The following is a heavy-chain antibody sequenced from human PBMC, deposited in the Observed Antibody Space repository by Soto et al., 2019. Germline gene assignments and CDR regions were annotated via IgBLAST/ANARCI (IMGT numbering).Heavy chain of an antibody. D-gene: IGHD2-21*02. V-gene: IGHV4-59*01. CDR1: GVYISNYY. CDR3: ARTICSGGDCDLGGNCFDP. CDR2: AYYSGST. Sequence: SETLSLTCTVSGVYISNYYWTWIRQPPGKGLEWIGYAYYSGSTNYNPSLKSRVAMSVDTSKNQFSLKLNSVTAANTAVYYCARTICSGGDCDLGGNCFDPWGQGTLVTVSS. J-gene: IGHJ5*02.